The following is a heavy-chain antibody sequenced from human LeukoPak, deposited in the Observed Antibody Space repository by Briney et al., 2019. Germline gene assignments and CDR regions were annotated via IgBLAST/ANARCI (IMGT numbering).Heavy chain of an antibody. J-gene: IGHJ4*02. CDR3: AKDRLLGDGYKLGNY. Sequence: GGSLRLSCAASGFTFSSYAMSWVRQAPGKGLEWVSAISGSGGSTYYADSVKGRFTISRDNSKNTLYLQMNSLRAEDTAVYYCAKDRLLGDGYKLGNYWGQGTLVTVSS. V-gene: IGHV3-23*01. CDR1: GFTFSSYA. D-gene: IGHD5-24*01. CDR2: ISGSGGST.